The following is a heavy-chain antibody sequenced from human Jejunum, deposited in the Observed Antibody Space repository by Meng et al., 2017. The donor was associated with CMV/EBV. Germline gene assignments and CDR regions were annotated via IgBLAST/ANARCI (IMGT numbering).Heavy chain of an antibody. D-gene: IGHD1-26*01. Sequence: FTFSAYTIHLVGQTPGKGLEWVAVVSYDGGSTYYADSVKSRFTISRDNSKNTVFVQMNSLRPDDTAVYYCAREGHWEQRAPHFDYWGQGTLVTVSS. CDR1: FTFSAYT. V-gene: IGHV3-30-3*01. CDR2: VSYDGGST. CDR3: AREGHWEQRAPHFDY. J-gene: IGHJ4*02.